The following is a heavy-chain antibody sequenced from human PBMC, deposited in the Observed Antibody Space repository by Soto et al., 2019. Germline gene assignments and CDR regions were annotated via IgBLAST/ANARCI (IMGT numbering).Heavy chain of an antibody. V-gene: IGHV4-39*01. D-gene: IGHD2-15*01. J-gene: IGHJ6*02. CDR3: ARHWRKDYYYYGMDV. CDR1: GGSISSSSYY. CDR2: IYYSGST. Sequence: PSETLSLTCTVSGGSISSSSYYRGWIRQPPGKGLEWIGSIYYSGSTYYNPSLKSRVTISVDTSKNQFSLKLSSVTAADTAVYYCARHWRKDYYYYGMDVWGQGTTVTVSS.